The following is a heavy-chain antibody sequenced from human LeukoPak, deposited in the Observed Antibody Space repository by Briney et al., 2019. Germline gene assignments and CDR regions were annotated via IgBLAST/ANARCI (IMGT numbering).Heavy chain of an antibody. V-gene: IGHV4-34*01. J-gene: IGHJ6*02. CDR1: GGSFRGYY. CDR3: ARGPFAPDV. Sequence: LSLTCGVYGGSFRGYYWCWIRQPPGKGLEWIGDINYSGITNYNPSLKSRVTISLDTSKNQFSLKVTSVTAADTAVYYCARGPFAPDVWGQGTTVTVSS. CDR2: INYSGIT.